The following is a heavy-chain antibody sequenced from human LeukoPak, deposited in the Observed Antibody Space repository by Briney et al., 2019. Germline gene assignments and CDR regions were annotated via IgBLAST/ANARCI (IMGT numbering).Heavy chain of an antibody. V-gene: IGHV3-48*04. CDR2: ISSSGSTI. D-gene: IGHD3-22*01. Sequence: GGSLRLSCAASGFTFSSYGMSWVRQAPGKGLEWVSYISSSGSTIYYADSVKGRFTISRDNAKNSLYLQMNSLRAEDTAVYYCARAQGYYYDSSGYSLWGQGTLVTVSS. CDR1: GFTFSSYG. CDR3: ARAQGYYYDSSGYSL. J-gene: IGHJ4*02.